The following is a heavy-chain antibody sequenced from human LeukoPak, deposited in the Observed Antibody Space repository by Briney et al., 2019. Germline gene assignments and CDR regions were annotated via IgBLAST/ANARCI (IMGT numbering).Heavy chain of an antibody. CDR2: IYSGGST. CDR3: ATTPYGDYGECY. CDR1: GFTVSSNY. Sequence: GGSLRLSCAASGFTVSSNYMSWVRQAPGQGLEWVSVIYSGGSTYYADSVKGRFTISIDIAKNTLYLQMNSLRAEDTAVYYCATTPYGDYGECYWGQGTLVTVSS. D-gene: IGHD4-17*01. V-gene: IGHV3-53*01. J-gene: IGHJ4*02.